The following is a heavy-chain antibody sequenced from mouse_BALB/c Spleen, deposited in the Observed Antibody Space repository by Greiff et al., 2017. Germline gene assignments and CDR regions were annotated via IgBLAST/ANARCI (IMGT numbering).Heavy chain of an antibody. D-gene: IGHD4-1*01. V-gene: IGHV14-3*02. CDR3: AELGSFDY. J-gene: IGHJ2*01. CDR1: GFNIKDTY. CDR2: IDPANGNT. Sequence: EVKLMESGAELVKPGASVKLSCTASGFNIKDTYMHWVKQRPEQGLEWIGRIDPANGNTKYDPKFQGKATITADTSSNTAYLQLSSLTSEDTAVYYCAELGSFDYWGQGTTLTVSS.